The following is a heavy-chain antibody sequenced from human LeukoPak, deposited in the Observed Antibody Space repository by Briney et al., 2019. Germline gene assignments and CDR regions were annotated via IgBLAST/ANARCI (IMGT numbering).Heavy chain of an antibody. J-gene: IGHJ4*02. CDR1: GFTFSSYV. D-gene: IGHD3-22*01. V-gene: IGHV3-30-3*01. CDR3: AKRLYDSSGYDY. CDR2: ISYDGSNK. Sequence: PGGSLRLSCAASGFTFSSYVMHWVRQAPGKGLEWVAVISYDGSNKYYADSVKGRFTISRDNSKNTLYLQMNSLRAEDTAVYYCAKRLYDSSGYDYWGQGTLVTVSS.